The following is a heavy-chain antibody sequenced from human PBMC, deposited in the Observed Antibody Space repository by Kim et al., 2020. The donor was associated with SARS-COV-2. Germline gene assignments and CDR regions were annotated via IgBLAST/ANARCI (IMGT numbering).Heavy chain of an antibody. CDR3: RGGGANYAIDV. Sequence: GGSLRLSCAASGFTFSGSTMHWVRQASGKGLEWVGRIRNKANRYATTYAASVKGRFTISRDDSKNTAYLQMNSLKTEDTAVYYCRGGGANYAIDVWGQGTTVTVSS. J-gene: IGHJ6*02. V-gene: IGHV3-73*01. CDR2: IRNKANRYAT. D-gene: IGHD3-16*01. CDR1: GFTFSGST.